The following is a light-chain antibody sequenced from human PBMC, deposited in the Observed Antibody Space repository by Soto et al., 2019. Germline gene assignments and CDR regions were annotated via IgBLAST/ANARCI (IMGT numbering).Light chain of an antibody. Sequence: QSALAQPPSASGSPGQSVTISCTGTSSDVGGYNYVSWYQQHPGKAPKLMIYEVSKRPSGVPDRFSGSKSGNTASLTVSGLQAEDEADYYCSSYACNNNVFGTGTKETV. CDR3: SSYACNNNV. J-gene: IGLJ1*01. V-gene: IGLV2-8*01. CDR1: SSDVGGYNY. CDR2: EVS.